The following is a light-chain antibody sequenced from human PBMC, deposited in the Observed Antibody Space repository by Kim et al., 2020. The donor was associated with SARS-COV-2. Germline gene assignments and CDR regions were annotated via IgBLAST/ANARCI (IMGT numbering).Light chain of an antibody. Sequence: EIVLTQSPGTLSLSPGERATLSCRASQSVSSIYLVWYQQKPGQSPRLLIYGVSKRAAGIPDRFSGSGSGTDFTLTISRLEPEDFVLYYCQQYGSTPYTFGQGTKLEI. CDR2: GVS. J-gene: IGKJ2*01. V-gene: IGKV3-20*01. CDR3: QQYGSTPYT. CDR1: QSVSSIY.